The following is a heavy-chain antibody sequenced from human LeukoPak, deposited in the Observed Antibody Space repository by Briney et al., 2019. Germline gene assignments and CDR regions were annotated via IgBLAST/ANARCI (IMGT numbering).Heavy chain of an antibody. D-gene: IGHD6-19*01. CDR1: GGTFSNYA. V-gene: IGHV1-69*05. CDR3: ARMGSGWYGDY. J-gene: IGHJ4*02. Sequence: ASVKVSCKASGGTFSNYAISWVRQAPGQGLEWMGGIIPIFGTANYAQKFQGRVTITTDESTSTAYMELSSLRSEDTAVYYCARMGSGWYGDYWGQGTLVTVSS. CDR2: IIPIFGTA.